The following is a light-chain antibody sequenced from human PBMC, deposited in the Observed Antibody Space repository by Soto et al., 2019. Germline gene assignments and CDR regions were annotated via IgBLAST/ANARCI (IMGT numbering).Light chain of an antibody. Sequence: QSVLTQPASVSGSPGQSITISCTGTSSDVGGYNYVSWYQQHPGKAPKLMIYDVSNRPSGVSNRFSGSKSGNTASLTISGLQAEDEADYYCSSYGASSTLFGGGTKVTVL. CDR1: SSDVGGYNY. J-gene: IGLJ2*01. V-gene: IGLV2-14*01. CDR3: SSYGASSTL. CDR2: DVS.